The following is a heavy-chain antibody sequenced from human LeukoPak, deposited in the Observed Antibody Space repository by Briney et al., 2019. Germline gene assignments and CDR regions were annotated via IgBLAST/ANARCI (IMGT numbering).Heavy chain of an antibody. CDR3: AREDGYSYGYWVGDYYGMDV. V-gene: IGHV3-21*01. D-gene: IGHD5-18*01. J-gene: IGHJ6*02. CDR1: GFTFSSYS. Sequence: PGGSLRLSCAASGFTFSSYSMNWVRQAPGKGLEWVSSISSSSSYIYYADSVKGRFTISRDNAKNSLYLQMNSLRAEDTAVYYCAREDGYSYGYWVGDYYGMDVWGQGTTVTVSS. CDR2: ISSSSSYI.